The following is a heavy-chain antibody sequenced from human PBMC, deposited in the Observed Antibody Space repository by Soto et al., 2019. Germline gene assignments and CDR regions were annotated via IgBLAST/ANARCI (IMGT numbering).Heavy chain of an antibody. Sequence: QVQLVQSGAEVKKPGASVKVSCKASGYTFTSYAMHWVRQAPGQRLEWMGWINAGNGNTKYSQKFQGRVTITRDTSASTAYMKLSSLRSEDTAVYYCWARYVYWGQGTLVTVSS. CDR3: WARYVY. CDR2: INAGNGNT. CDR1: GYTFTSYA. J-gene: IGHJ4*02. D-gene: IGHD3-9*01. V-gene: IGHV1-3*01.